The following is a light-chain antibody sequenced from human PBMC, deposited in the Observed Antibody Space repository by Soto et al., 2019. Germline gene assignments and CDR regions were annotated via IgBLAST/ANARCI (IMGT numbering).Light chain of an antibody. CDR1: QSVSSSY. Sequence: EIVLTQSPCTLSLSPGERATLSCRAIQSVSSSYLAWYQQKPGQAPRLLIYGASSRATGIPDRFSGSGSGTDFTLTISRLEPEDFAVYYCQQYGSSPYTFGQGTKVDIK. CDR2: GAS. J-gene: IGKJ2*01. CDR3: QQYGSSPYT. V-gene: IGKV3-20*01.